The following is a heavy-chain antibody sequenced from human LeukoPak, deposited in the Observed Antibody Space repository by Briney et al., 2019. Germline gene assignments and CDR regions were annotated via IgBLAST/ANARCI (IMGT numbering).Heavy chain of an antibody. CDR1: GVSISSSNSY. V-gene: IGHV3-11*04. Sequence: LSLTCTVSGVSISSSNSYWGWIRQPPGKGLDWVSYISTSGSTIYYADSVKGRFTISRDNAKNSLYLQMNSLRAEDTAVYYCATSRGSWPDYFDYWGQGTLVTVSS. CDR3: ATSRGSWPDYFDY. D-gene: IGHD6-13*01. CDR2: ISTSGSTI. J-gene: IGHJ4*02.